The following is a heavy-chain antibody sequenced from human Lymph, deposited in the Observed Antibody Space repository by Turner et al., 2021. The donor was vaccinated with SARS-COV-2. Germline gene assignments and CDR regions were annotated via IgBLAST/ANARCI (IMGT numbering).Heavy chain of an antibody. J-gene: IGHJ4*02. Sequence: EVQLVESGGGLVKPGGSLRLSCAASEFPFDNYSMNWVRQAPGNGLEWVSSISSGSAHVFYAESVKGRVTMSRDNAKKSLYLQMNSLEVEDTAVYYCARGRGSWYAGDYWGQGALVTVSS. CDR1: EFPFDNYS. D-gene: IGHD6-13*01. CDR2: ISSGSAHV. V-gene: IGHV3-21*01. CDR3: ARGRGSWYAGDY.